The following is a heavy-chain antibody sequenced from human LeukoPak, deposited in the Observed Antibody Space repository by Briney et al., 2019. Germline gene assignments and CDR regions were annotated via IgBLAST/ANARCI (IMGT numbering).Heavy chain of an antibody. Sequence: PGGSLRLSCAASGFIFSGYAMHWVRQAPGKGLEWVAVISYDGSDKYHADSVKGRFTISRDNSKNILYLQMNSLRAEDTGVYYCARAPQISAPGPYYYYGLDVWGQGTTVTVSS. V-gene: IGHV3-30-3*01. D-gene: IGHD6-13*01. J-gene: IGHJ6*02. CDR1: GFIFSGYA. CDR2: ISYDGSDK. CDR3: ARAPQISAPGPYYYYGLDV.